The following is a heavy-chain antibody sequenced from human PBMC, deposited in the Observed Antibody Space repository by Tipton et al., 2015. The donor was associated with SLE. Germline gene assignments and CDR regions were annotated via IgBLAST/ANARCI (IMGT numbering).Heavy chain of an antibody. CDR2: IYYSGST. D-gene: IGHD3-10*01. CDR1: GGSISSSSYY. Sequence: TLSLTCTVSGGSISSSSYYWGWIRQPPGKGLEWIGSIYYSGSTYYNPSLKSRVTISVDTSKNQFSLKLSSVTAADTAVYYCARVSPGGWFGELLSDYWGQGTLVTVSS. J-gene: IGHJ4*02. V-gene: IGHV4-39*07. CDR3: ARVSPGGWFGELLSDY.